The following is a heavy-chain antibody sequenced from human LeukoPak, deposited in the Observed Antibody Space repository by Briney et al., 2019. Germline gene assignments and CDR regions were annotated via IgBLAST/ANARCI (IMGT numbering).Heavy chain of an antibody. CDR1: GYNFTGYY. V-gene: IGHV1-2*02. J-gene: IGHJ4*02. CDR2: VNPNSGDT. CDR3: ARANPLYCSSTTCLFDY. Sequence: ASVKGSCKASGYNFTGYYMAWVRQGPGPGVEWMGWVNPNSGDTNYAQKFQGRVTMTRDTSISTAHMELSRLRSDDTAVYYCARANPLYCSSTTCLFDYWGQGTLVTVSS. D-gene: IGHD2-2*01.